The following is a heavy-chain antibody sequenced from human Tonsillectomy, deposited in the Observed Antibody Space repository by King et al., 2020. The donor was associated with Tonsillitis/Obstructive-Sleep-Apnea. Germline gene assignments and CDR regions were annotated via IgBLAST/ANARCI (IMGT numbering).Heavy chain of an antibody. V-gene: IGHV5-10-1*03. CDR2: IDPSDSYT. CDR1: GYSFTSYW. CDR3: ARPDCSSTSCYGSAHYYYHAMDV. Sequence: QLVQSGAEVKKPGESLRISCKGSGYSFTSYWISWVRQMPGKGLEWMGRIDPSDSYTNYSPSFQGHVTISVDKSISTAYLQWSSLKASDTAVYYCARPDCSSTSCYGSAHYYYHAMDVWGQGTTVTVSS. J-gene: IGHJ6*02. D-gene: IGHD2-2*01.